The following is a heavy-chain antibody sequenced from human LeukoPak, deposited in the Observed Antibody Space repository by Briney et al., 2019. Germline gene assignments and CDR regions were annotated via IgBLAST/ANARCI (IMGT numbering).Heavy chain of an antibody. CDR1: GFTFSSYS. Sequence: GGSLRLSCAASGFTFSSYSMNWVRQAPGKGLEWVSSISSSSSYIYYADSVKGRFTISRDNAKNSLYLQMNSLRAEDTAVYYCARQPMIVVGPDYWGQGTLVTVSS. J-gene: IGHJ4*02. V-gene: IGHV3-21*01. CDR3: ARQPMIVVGPDY. CDR2: ISSSSSYI. D-gene: IGHD3-22*01.